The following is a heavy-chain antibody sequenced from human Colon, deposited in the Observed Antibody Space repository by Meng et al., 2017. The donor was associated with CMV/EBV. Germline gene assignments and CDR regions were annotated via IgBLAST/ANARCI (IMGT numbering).Heavy chain of an antibody. J-gene: IGHJ4*02. D-gene: IGHD3-22*01. Sequence: GESLKISCQGSGYSFSNGWIVWVRQLPGQGLEWMGLIHPVDSDTRYSPSFQGQVTISADKTNRTAYLQWSSLKPSDTAMYYCARKGDDDSSGFCDYWGQGTLVTVSS. CDR3: ARKGDDDSSGFCDY. CDR2: IHPVDSDT. V-gene: IGHV5-51*01. CDR1: GYSFSNGW.